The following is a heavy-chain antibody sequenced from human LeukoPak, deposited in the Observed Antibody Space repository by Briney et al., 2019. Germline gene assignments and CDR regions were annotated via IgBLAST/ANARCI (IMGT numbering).Heavy chain of an antibody. Sequence: GGSLRLSCAASGFTFSSYSMNWVRQVPGKGLEWVSSISSSSSYIYYADSLKGRFTISRDNAKNSLYLQMNSLRAEDTAVYYCASRLYSSGWYVDYWGQGTLVTVSS. CDR2: ISSSSSYI. J-gene: IGHJ4*02. CDR3: ASRLYSSGWYVDY. CDR1: GFTFSSYS. V-gene: IGHV3-21*01. D-gene: IGHD6-19*01.